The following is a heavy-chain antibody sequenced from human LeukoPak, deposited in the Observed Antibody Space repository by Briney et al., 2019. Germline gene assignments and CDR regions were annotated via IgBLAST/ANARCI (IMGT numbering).Heavy chain of an antibody. D-gene: IGHD4-17*01. J-gene: IGHJ4*02. V-gene: IGHV4-59*08. Sequence: SETLSLTCTVSGGSISIYYWSWIRQPPGKGLEWIGYIYYSGSTNYNPSLKSRVTISVDTSKNQFSLKLSSVTAADTAVYYCAGHDYGDYSFDYWGQGTLVTVSS. CDR2: IYYSGST. CDR1: GGSISIYY. CDR3: AGHDYGDYSFDY.